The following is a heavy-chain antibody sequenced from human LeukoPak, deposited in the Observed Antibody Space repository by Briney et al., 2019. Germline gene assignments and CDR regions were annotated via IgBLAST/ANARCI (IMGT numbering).Heavy chain of an antibody. CDR3: ARGRTLSSSWFQFDY. CDR2: IYSGGST. J-gene: IGHJ4*02. V-gene: IGHV3-53*01. D-gene: IGHD6-13*01. Sequence: PGGSLRLSCAASGFTVSSNYMSWVRQAPGKGLEWVSVIYSGGSTYYADSVKGRFTISRDNSKNTLYLQMNSLRAEDTAVYYCARGRTLSSSWFQFDYWGQGTLVTVSS. CDR1: GFTVSSNY.